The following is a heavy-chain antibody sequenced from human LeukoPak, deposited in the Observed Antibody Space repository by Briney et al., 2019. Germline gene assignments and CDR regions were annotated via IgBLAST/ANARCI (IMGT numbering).Heavy chain of an antibody. CDR1: GYTFTGYY. V-gene: IGHV1-2*02. CDR2: INPNSGGT. J-gene: IGHJ5*02. Sequence: ASVKVSCKASGYTFTGYYMHWVRQAPGQGLEWMGWINPNSGGTNYAQKFQGRVTMTRDTSISTAYMELSRLRSDDTAVYYCARDSMVSSSWFGPWGQGTLVTVSS. CDR3: ARDSMVSSSWFGP. D-gene: IGHD6-13*01.